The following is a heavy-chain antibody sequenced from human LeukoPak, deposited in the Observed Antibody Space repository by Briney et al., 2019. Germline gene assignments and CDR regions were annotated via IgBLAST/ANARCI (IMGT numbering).Heavy chain of an antibody. CDR2: IKSKTEGGTT. CDR3: SKYDTSVNFDY. Sequence: GGSLRLSCVAPGFTFTNAWRSWVRQAPGKGRGWVGHIKSKTEGGTTDHAALVKGRFNISRDDYKHTLYLQMNSLKTDDTAVYYCSKYDTSVNFDYWGRGTLVTVSS. J-gene: IGHJ4*02. V-gene: IGHV3-15*01. CDR1: GFTFTNAW. D-gene: IGHD3-22*01.